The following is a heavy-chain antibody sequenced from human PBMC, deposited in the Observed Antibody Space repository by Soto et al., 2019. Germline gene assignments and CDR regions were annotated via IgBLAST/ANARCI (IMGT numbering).Heavy chain of an antibody. D-gene: IGHD2-2*01. Sequence: SETLSLTCTASGGSISSYYWSWIRQPPGKGLEWIGYIYYSGSTNYNPSLKSRVTISVDTSKNQFSLKLSSVTAADTAVYYCARLGYCSSTSCPGGAFDIWGQGTMVTVSS. CDR3: ARLGYCSSTSCPGGAFDI. CDR1: GGSISSYY. CDR2: IYYSGST. V-gene: IGHV4-59*08. J-gene: IGHJ3*02.